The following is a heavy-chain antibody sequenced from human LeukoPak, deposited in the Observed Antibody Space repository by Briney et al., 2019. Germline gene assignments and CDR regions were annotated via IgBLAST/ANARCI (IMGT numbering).Heavy chain of an antibody. J-gene: IGHJ4*02. CDR2: ISSSSSYI. Sequence: GGSLRLSCAASGFSFDNAWMNWARQAPGKGLEWVSSISSSSSYIYYADSVKGRFTISRDNAKNSLYLQMNSLRAEDTAVYYCAREPSGGSYFRDYWGQGALVTVSS. CDR1: GFSFDNAW. CDR3: AREPSGGSYFRDY. D-gene: IGHD1-26*01. V-gene: IGHV3-21*01.